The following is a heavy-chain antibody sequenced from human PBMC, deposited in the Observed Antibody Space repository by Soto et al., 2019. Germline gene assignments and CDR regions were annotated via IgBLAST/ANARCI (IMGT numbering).Heavy chain of an antibody. J-gene: IGHJ4*02. CDR1: GYTFTDYY. V-gene: IGHV1-2*04. D-gene: IGHD6-6*01. Sequence: QVQLVQSGAEVKNPGASVKVSCRTSGYTFTDYYLHWVRQAPGQGLEWMGWINPQSGGTNYAQRFRDSVTLTRDSSISTAYMELSRLKSDSTAVYYCARVPNFFEYSSPTTAYHFDYWGQGTLVTVSS. CDR2: INPQSGGT. CDR3: ARVPNFFEYSSPTTAYHFDY.